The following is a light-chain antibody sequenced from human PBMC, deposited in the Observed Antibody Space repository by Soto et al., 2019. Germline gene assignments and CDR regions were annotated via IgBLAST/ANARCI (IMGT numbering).Light chain of an antibody. CDR2: AAA. CDR3: QQTHSTIHS. V-gene: IGKV1-39*01. J-gene: IGKJ2*01. Sequence: DIQMTQSPSSLSASIGDTITISCRASQNIERYLNWYQKKEGRAPQLLMFAAANLESGVPSRFRGSGTVTDFTLTISSLQPEDVATYYCQQTHSTIHSFGQGTKVDIK. CDR1: QNIERY.